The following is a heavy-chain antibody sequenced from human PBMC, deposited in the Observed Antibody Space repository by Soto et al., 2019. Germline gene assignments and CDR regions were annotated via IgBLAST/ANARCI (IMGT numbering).Heavy chain of an antibody. V-gene: IGHV3-21*01. Sequence: EVQLVESGGGPVKPGGSLRLSCAASGFNFGIYSMNWVRQAPGKGLEWVSSIISTSANIYYADSVKGRFTISRDNTRNALYRQMNSLRAEDTAVYYCARRLAGTQFWYFDFCGRGTLVTVSS. CDR1: GFNFGIYS. J-gene: IGHJ2*01. CDR2: IISTSANI. CDR3: ARRLAGTQFWYFDF.